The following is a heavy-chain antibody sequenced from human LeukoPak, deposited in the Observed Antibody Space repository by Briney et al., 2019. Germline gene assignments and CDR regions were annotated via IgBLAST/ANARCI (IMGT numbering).Heavy chain of an antibody. CDR2: IYYSGST. CDR1: GGSISSYY. D-gene: IGHD4-11*01. Sequence: PSETLSLTCTVSGGSISSYYWSWIRQPPGKGLEWIGYIYYSGSTNYNPSLKSRVTISVDTSKNQFSLKLSSATAADTAVYYCARSPTVTSFDYWGQGTLVTVSS. J-gene: IGHJ4*02. V-gene: IGHV4-59*01. CDR3: ARSPTVTSFDY.